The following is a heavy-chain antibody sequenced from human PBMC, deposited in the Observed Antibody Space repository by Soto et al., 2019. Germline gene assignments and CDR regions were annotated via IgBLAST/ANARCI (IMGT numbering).Heavy chain of an antibody. D-gene: IGHD6-19*01. CDR2: IDWDDDK. CDR1: GFSLSTSGMC. V-gene: IGHV2-70*11. CDR3: ARSFYKQWLPRGFDY. J-gene: IGHJ4*02. Sequence: GSGPTLVNPTQTLTLTCTFSGFSLSTSGMCVSWIRQPPGNALEWLARIDWDDDKYYSTSLKTRLTISKDTSKNQVVLTMTNMDPVDTATYYCARSFYKQWLPRGFDYWGQGTLVTVSS.